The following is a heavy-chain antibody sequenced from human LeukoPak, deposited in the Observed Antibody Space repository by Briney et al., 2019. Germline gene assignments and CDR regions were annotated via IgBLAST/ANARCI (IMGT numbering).Heavy chain of an antibody. V-gene: IGHV1-69*04. CDR1: GGTFTSYA. CDR2: IIPILGIA. J-gene: IGHJ4*02. Sequence: SVKVSSKASGGTFTSYAISWVRQAPGQGREWMGRIIPILGIANYAQKFQGRVTITADKSTSTAYMELSSLRSEDTAVYYCAAGSWYYFDYWGQGTLVTVSS. CDR3: AAGSWYYFDY. D-gene: IGHD6-13*01.